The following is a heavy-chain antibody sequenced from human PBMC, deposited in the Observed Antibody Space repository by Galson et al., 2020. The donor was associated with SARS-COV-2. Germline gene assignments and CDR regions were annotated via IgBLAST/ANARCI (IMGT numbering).Heavy chain of an antibody. CDR3: ARGVVGYCSGGSCYVFGY. CDR2: IYYSGST. Sequence: SQTLSLTCTVSGGSISSYYWSWIRQPPGTGLEWIGYIYYSGSTNYNPSLKSRVTISVDTSKNQFSLKLSSVTAADTAVYYCARGVVGYCSGGSCYVFGYWGQGTLVTVSS. CDR1: GGSISSYY. V-gene: IGHV4-59*13. J-gene: IGHJ4*01. D-gene: IGHD2-15*01.